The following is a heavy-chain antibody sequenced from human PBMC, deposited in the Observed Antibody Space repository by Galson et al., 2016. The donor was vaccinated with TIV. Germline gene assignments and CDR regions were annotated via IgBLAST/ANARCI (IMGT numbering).Heavy chain of an antibody. CDR3: ARGGIAPGEY. CDR1: GFTFSSHW. CDR2: IKQDGSVK. D-gene: IGHD6-25*01. Sequence: SLRLPCAASGFTFSSHWMIWFRQAPGKGLEWVANIKQDGSVKYYVDSVKGRFTISRDNAKNSVYLQMNSLRAEDTAVYYCARGGIAPGEYWGQGILVTVSS. V-gene: IGHV3-7*03. J-gene: IGHJ4*02.